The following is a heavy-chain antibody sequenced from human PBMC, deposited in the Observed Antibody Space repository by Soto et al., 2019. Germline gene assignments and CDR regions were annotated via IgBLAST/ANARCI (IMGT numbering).Heavy chain of an antibody. CDR3: ARRSGWLYFAY. J-gene: IGHJ4*02. D-gene: IGHD6-25*01. CDR1: GYTFASYG. Sequence: QVQLVQSGAEVKRPGASVKVSCKASGYTFASYGIHWVRQATGPGLEWLGGLNSDNGNIVYAQKFQGRIAMTRDTSTGTAYNELSSLKSEDTDVYYSARRSGWLYFAYWGQGVLVTVSP. V-gene: IGHV1-8*01. CDR2: LNSDNGNI.